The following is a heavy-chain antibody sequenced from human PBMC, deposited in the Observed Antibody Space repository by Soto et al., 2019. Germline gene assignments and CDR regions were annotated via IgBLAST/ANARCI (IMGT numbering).Heavy chain of an antibody. D-gene: IGHD6-6*01. CDR3: ARVRAARTFEIDY. J-gene: IGHJ4*02. CDR2: SYHSGST. CDR1: GGSISSGGYS. Sequence: QLQLQESGSGLVKPSQTLSLTCAVSGGSISSGGYSWSWIRQPPGKGLEWIGYSYHSGSTYYNPSLKSRVTISVDRSKNQFSLKLSSVTAADTAVYYCARVRAARTFEIDYWGQGTLVTVSS. V-gene: IGHV4-30-2*01.